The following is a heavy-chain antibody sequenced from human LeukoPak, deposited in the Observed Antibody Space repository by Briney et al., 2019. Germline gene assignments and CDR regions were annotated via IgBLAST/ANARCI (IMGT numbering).Heavy chain of an antibody. D-gene: IGHD6-13*01. CDR3: AKDRAQQLVLDF. J-gene: IGHJ4*02. CDR1: GFTFSSYA. Sequence: PGGSLGLSCAASGFTFSSYAMSWVRQAPGKGLEWVSAIIGSGSSTYYADSVKGRFTISRDNSKNTLFLQMNSLRAEDTAVDYCAKDRAQQLVLDFWGQGTLVTVSS. V-gene: IGHV3-23*01. CDR2: IIGSGSST.